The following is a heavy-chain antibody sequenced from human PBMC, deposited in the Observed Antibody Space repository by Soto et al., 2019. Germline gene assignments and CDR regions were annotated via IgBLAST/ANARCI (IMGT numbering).Heavy chain of an antibody. D-gene: IGHD2-15*01. CDR2: IYHSGST. V-gene: IGHV4-4*02. CDR1: SGSISSSNW. CDR3: AGCSSYCSGGSCLYFEY. J-gene: IGHJ4*02. Sequence: PSETLSLTCAVSSGSISSSNWWSWVRQPPGKGLEWIGEIYHSGSTNYNPSLKSRVTISVDKSKNQFSLKLSSVTAADTAVYYCAGCSSYCSGGSCLYFEYLSQGTLVNVSS.